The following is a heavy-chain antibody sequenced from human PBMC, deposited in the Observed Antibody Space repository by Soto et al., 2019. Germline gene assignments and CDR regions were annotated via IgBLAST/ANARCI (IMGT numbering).Heavy chain of an antibody. CDR3: AREGRRSSWYIGYYFDY. CDR2: IWYDGSNK. V-gene: IGHV3-33*01. CDR1: GFTFSSYG. Sequence: QVQLVESGGGVVQPGRSLRLSCAASGFTFSSYGMHWVRQAPGKGLEWVAVIWYDGSNKYYADSVKGRFTISRDNSKNTLYLQMNSLRAEDTAVYYCAREGRRSSWYIGYYFDYWGQGTLVTVSS. D-gene: IGHD6-13*01. J-gene: IGHJ4*02.